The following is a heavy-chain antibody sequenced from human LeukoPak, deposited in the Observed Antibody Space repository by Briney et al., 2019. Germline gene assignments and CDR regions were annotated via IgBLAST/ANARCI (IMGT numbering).Heavy chain of an antibody. CDR2: IIPIFGTA. CDR1: GGTFSSYA. V-gene: IGHV1-69*05. J-gene: IGHJ4*02. Sequence: LVKVSCKASGGTFSSYAISWVRQAPGQGLEWMGRIIPIFGTANYAQKFQGRVTITTDESTSTAYMELSSLRSEDTAVYYCAQGGILTGYYAFDYWGQGTLVTVSS. CDR3: AQGGILTGYYAFDY. D-gene: IGHD3-9*01.